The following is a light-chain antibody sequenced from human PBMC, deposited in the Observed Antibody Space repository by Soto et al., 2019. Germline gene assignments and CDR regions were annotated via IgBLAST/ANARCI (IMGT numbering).Light chain of an antibody. CDR2: EVS. V-gene: IGLV2-14*01. CDR1: SSDVGTYNS. CDR3: SSYASSTSYV. Sequence: QSALTQPASVSGSPGQSITISCTGTSSDVGTYNSVSWYQQHPGKAPKLMIYEVSNRPSGVSNRFSGSKSGNTASLTISGLQAEDEADYYCSSYASSTSYVLGTGTKLTVL. J-gene: IGLJ1*01.